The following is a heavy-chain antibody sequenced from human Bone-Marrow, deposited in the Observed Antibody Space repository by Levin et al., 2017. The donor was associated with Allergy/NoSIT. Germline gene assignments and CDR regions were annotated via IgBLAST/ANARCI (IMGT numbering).Heavy chain of an antibody. V-gene: IGHV3-48*01. CDR2: ISSSSSTI. J-gene: IGHJ3*02. Sequence: PGGSLRLSCAASGFTFSSYSMNWVRQAPGKGLEWVSYISSSSSTIYYADSVKGRFTISRDNAKNSLYLQMNSLRAEDTAVYYCARVPYRRVYSSGWPDAFDIWGQGTMVTVSS. CDR3: ARVPYRRVYSSGWPDAFDI. D-gene: IGHD6-19*01. CDR1: GFTFSSYS.